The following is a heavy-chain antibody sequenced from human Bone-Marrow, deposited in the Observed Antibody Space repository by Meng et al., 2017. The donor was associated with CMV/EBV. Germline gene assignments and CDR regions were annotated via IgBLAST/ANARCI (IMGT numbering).Heavy chain of an antibody. V-gene: IGHV1-69*05. J-gene: IGHJ6*02. CDR1: GGTFSSYA. CDR2: IIPIFGTA. D-gene: IGHD4-11*01. CDR3: ARVGFGNYIPYYYYYYGMDV. Sequence: SVKVSCKASGGTFSSYAISWVRQAPGQGLEWMGGIIPIFGTANYAQKFQGRVTITTDESTSTAYMELSSLRSEDTAVYYCARVGFGNYIPYYYYYYGMDVWGQGTTVTVPS.